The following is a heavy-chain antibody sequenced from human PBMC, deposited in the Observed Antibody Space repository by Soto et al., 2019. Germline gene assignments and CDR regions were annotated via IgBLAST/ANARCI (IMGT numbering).Heavy chain of an antibody. Sequence: QVQLQESGPGLVKPSQTLSLTCTIAGGSISSGDYYWSWIRQPPGKGLEWIGHIYDSGSTYNNPSLNSRVTISIDPSENQFSLNLRSVTAADTAVYYCARGLSGDKVDSRGQGTLVTVSS. CDR3: ARGLSGDKVDS. V-gene: IGHV4-30-4*01. CDR2: IYDSGST. D-gene: IGHD1-1*01. J-gene: IGHJ4*02. CDR1: GGSISSGDYY.